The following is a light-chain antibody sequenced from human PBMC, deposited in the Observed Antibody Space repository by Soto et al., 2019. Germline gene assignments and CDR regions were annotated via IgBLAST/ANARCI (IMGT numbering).Light chain of an antibody. CDR3: CSYAGSAV. CDR1: SSDVGGYNY. Sequence: QSALTQPRSVSGSPGQSVTISCTGTSSDVGGYNYVSWYQQHPGKAPKLMIYAVSKRPSGVPDRFSGSKSGNTASLTISGLPAEDEADYYCCSYAGSAVFGGGTKVTVL. V-gene: IGLV2-11*01. CDR2: AVS. J-gene: IGLJ2*01.